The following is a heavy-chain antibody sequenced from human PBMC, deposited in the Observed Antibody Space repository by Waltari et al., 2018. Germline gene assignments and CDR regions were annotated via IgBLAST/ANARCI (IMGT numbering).Heavy chain of an antibody. Sequence: EVQVVESGGGLVQPGGSLRLSCAASGFTSTDHYMNWVRQAQGKGLEWVGLIRNRARSFTTDDAGSVEGRFAISRDDSKNLLYLQMNSLKTEDTAVYYCVRDKSGGYYDDWGQGTLVTVSS. D-gene: IGHD1-26*01. V-gene: IGHV3-72*01. CDR3: VRDKSGGYYDD. CDR1: GFTSTDHY. J-gene: IGHJ4*02. CDR2: IRNRARSFTT.